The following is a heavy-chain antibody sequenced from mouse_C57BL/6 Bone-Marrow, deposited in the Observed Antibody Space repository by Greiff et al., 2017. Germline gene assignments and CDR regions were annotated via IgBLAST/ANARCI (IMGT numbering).Heavy chain of an antibody. CDR3: ARRVHLSRYFDV. CDR1: GFTFSSYG. CDR2: ISSGGSYT. V-gene: IGHV5-6*01. J-gene: IGHJ1*03. D-gene: IGHD1-1*01. Sequence: DVQLVESGGDLVKPGGSLKLSCAASGFTFSSYGMSWVRQTPDKRLEWVATISSGGSYTYYPDSVKGGFTISRDNAKNTLYLQMSSLKSEDTAMYYCARRVHLSRYFDVWGTGTTVTVSS.